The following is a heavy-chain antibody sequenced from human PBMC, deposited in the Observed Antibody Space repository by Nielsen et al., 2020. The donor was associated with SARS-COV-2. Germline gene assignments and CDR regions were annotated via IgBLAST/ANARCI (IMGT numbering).Heavy chain of an antibody. J-gene: IGHJ4*02. CDR2: ISSSSSYI. CDR1: GFTFSSYS. CDR3: ARVGQQLVPDY. Sequence: GESLKISCAASGFTFSSYSMNWVRQAPGKGLEWVSSISSSSSYIYYADSVKGRFTISRDNSKNTLYLQMNSLRAEDTAVYYCARVGQQLVPDYWGQGTLVTVSS. V-gene: IGHV3-21*01. D-gene: IGHD6-13*01.